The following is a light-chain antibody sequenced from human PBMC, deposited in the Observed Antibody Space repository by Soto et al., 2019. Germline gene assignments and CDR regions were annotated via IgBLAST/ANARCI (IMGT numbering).Light chain of an antibody. V-gene: IGKV1-39*01. CDR3: QQSFNTPLT. CDR1: HNIGRF. J-gene: IGKJ1*01. CDR2: GTS. Sequence: IQVTQSPSSLSASLGDSVTIXXRASHNIGRFLNWYQQKGGNAPKLXIYGTSNLASGVPLRFRGGGAGTDFTLTISTLQPEDFATYYCQQSFNTPLTFGQGTKVDIK.